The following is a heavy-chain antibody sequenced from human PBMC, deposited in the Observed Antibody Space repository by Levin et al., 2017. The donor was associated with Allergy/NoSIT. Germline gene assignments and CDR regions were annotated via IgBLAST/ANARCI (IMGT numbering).Heavy chain of an antibody. V-gene: IGHV1-2*02. CDR3: ARVIEGYCSIASCSHHRDYARDV. D-gene: IGHD2-2*01. CDR2: INPNSGDA. Sequence: GESLKISCQASGYTFTGYFIHWVRQAPGQGLDWVGWINPNSGDANYAQNFQGRVTMTSDSSISTAYMELNGLRSDDTAVYYCARVIEGYCSIASCSHHRDYARDVWGQGTAVTVSS. J-gene: IGHJ6*02. CDR1: GYTFTGYF.